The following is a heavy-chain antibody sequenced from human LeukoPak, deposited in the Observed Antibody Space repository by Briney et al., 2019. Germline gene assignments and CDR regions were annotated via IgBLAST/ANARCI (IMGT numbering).Heavy chain of an antibody. CDR2: ISGSGGST. CDR1: GFTFSSYA. J-gene: IGHJ5*02. Sequence: PGGSLRLSCAASGFTFSSYAMSWARQAPGKGLEWVSAISGSGGSTYYADSVKGRFTISRDNSKNTLYLQMNSLRAEDTAVYYCAKGAEYCSGGSCYSGEFDPWGQGTLVTVSS. CDR3: AKGAEYCSGGSCYSGEFDP. D-gene: IGHD2-15*01. V-gene: IGHV3-23*01.